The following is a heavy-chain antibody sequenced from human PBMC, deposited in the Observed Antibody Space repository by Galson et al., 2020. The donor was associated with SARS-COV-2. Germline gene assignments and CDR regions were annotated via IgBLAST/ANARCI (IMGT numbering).Heavy chain of an antibody. J-gene: IGHJ6*03. Sequence: ASVKVSCKASGYTFTSYDIHWVRQPTGQGLEWMGWMNHNSGNTGYAQKFQGRVTMTRNTSISTAYMELSSLRSEDTAVYYFARGLRQQLVLHYYYYMDVWGKGTTVTVSS. D-gene: IGHD6-13*01. CDR1: GYTFTSYD. CDR3: ARGLRQQLVLHYYYYMDV. CDR2: MNHNSGNT. V-gene: IGHV1-8*01.